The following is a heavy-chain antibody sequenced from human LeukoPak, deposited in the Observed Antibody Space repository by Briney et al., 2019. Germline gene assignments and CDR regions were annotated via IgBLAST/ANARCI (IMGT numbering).Heavy chain of an antibody. D-gene: IGHD3-10*01. CDR2: INTDGSTT. CDR3: TRGGVDY. J-gene: IGHJ4*02. V-gene: IGHV3-74*01. CDR1: GFTFSSYA. Sequence: GGSLRLSCAASGFTFSSYAMHWVRQAPGKGLVWVSRINTDGSTTSYADSVKGRFTISRDNAKNTLYLHMDSLRAEDTAVYFCTRGGVDYWGQGTLVTVSS.